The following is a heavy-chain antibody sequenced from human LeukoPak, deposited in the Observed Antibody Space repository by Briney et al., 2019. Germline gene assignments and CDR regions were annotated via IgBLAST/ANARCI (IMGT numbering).Heavy chain of an antibody. CDR2: IYYSGST. V-gene: IGHV4-59*01. D-gene: IGHD3-9*01. Sequence: SETLSLTCTVSGGSISSYYWSWIRQPPGKGLEWIGYIYYSGSTSYNPSLKSRVTISVDTSKNQFSLKLSSVTAADTAVYYCAGLTGGWFDPWGQGTLVTVSS. CDR1: GGSISSYY. J-gene: IGHJ5*02. CDR3: AGLTGGWFDP.